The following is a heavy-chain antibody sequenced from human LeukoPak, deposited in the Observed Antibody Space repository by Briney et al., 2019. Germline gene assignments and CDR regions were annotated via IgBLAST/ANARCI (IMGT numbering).Heavy chain of an antibody. Sequence: GGSLRLSCAGSGFTFSTYAMSWVRQAPGKGLEWVSAISGSGVSTYYADSVKGRFTISRDNSKNTLYLQMSSLRAEDTAVYYCAKELGPHYYYYYYMDVWGKGTTVTVSS. D-gene: IGHD6-13*01. J-gene: IGHJ6*03. CDR1: GFTFSTYA. CDR3: AKELGPHYYYYYYMDV. CDR2: ISGSGVST. V-gene: IGHV3-23*01.